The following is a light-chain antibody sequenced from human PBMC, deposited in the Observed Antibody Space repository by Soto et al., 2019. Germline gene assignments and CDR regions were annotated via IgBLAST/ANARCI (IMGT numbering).Light chain of an antibody. CDR3: LQDYNFPYT. J-gene: IGKJ2*01. V-gene: IGKV1-6*01. CDR1: QGISND. CDR2: AAS. Sequence: AIQMTQSLSSLSASVGDRVTITCRASQGISNDLAWYQQKPGKAPKLLIYAASSLQSGVPPRFSGSGSGTDFTLTISSLQPEDFAAYFCLQDYNFPYTFGQGTKLEIK.